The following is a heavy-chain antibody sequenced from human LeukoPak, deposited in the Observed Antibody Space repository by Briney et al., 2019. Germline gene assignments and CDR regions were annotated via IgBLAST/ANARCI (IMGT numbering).Heavy chain of an antibody. D-gene: IGHD3-9*01. CDR1: GFTFSSYA. J-gene: IGHJ3*02. Sequence: GGSLRLSCAASGFTFSSYAMSWVRQAPGKGLEWVSAISGSGGSTYYADSVKGRFTISRDNSKNTLYLRMNSLRAEDTAVYYCAKDWDILTGSDDAFDIWGQGTMVTVSS. CDR2: ISGSGGST. CDR3: AKDWDILTGSDDAFDI. V-gene: IGHV3-23*01.